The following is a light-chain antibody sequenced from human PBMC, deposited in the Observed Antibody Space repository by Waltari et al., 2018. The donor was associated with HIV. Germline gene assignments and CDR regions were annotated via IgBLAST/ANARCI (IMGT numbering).Light chain of an antibody. CDR1: QGISNY. CDR2: DAS. Sequence: DIQMTQSPSSLSASVGDRVTITCPASQGISNYLNWYQQKPGKAPNLLVYDASLVYPGVPSRFSGSGSGTFFTLTIARLQPEDIATYYCQKYDDPSLTFGGGTKVQI. V-gene: IGKV1-33*01. CDR3: QKYDDPSLT. J-gene: IGKJ4*01.